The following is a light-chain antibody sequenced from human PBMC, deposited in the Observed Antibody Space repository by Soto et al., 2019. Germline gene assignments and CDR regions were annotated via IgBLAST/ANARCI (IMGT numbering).Light chain of an antibody. CDR1: QSVSSY. CDR2: GAS. Sequence: EILMTQSPSSLSVSVGERATITCRASQSVSSYLAWYQQKPGQAPKLLIYGASTMPTGVPSRFSGSRSGTEFTLTISSLEPEDFATYYCQQTNTSPLTFGRGTKVDI. V-gene: IGKV1-39*01. J-gene: IGKJ1*01. CDR3: QQTNTSPLT.